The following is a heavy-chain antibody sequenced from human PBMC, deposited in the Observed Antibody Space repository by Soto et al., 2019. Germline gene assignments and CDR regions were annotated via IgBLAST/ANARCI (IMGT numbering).Heavy chain of an antibody. CDR2: IIPLFGTA. V-gene: IGHV1-69*13. CDR1: GGTFISYA. D-gene: IGHD3-22*01. Sequence: SVKVSCKASGGTFISYAISWVRPAPRQGLEWMGGIIPLFGTANYAQKFQGRVTITADESTSTAYMELSSLRSEDTAVYYCARALNYYDSSGSPFDYWGQGTLVTVSS. J-gene: IGHJ4*02. CDR3: ARALNYYDSSGSPFDY.